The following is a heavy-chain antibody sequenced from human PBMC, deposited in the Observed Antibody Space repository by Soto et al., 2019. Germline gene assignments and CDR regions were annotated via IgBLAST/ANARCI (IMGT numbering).Heavy chain of an antibody. CDR1: GFSFSSNW. V-gene: IGHV3-74*02. Sequence: EVQLVESGGGLVQPGVSLRLSCAASGFSFSSNWMHWVRQAPGKGLVWVARINGDGSTTQYADSVQGRFTISRDNTENTLYLRMNSLRADDTAVYYCASIPMVRGPSDYWGREPWSPSPQ. D-gene: IGHD3-10*01. CDR3: ASIPMVRGPSDY. CDR2: INGDGSTT. J-gene: IGHJ4*02.